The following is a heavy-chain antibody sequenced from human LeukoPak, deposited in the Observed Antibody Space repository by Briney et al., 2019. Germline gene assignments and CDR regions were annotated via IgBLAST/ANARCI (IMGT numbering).Heavy chain of an antibody. V-gene: IGHV3-7*01. CDR1: GFTLSSYW. CDR2: IKQDGSEK. D-gene: IGHD1-26*01. Sequence: GGSLRLSCAASGFTLSSYWMSWVRQAPGKGLEWVANIKQDGSEKYYVDSVRGRFTISRDNAKNSPYLQMNSLRAEDTAVYYCARDLYSGSYYGDYWGQGTLVTVSS. CDR3: ARDLYSGSYYGDY. J-gene: IGHJ4*02.